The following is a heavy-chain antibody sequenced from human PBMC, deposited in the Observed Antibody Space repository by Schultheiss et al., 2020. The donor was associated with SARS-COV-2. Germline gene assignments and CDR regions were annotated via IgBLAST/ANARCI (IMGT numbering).Heavy chain of an antibody. D-gene: IGHD5/OR15-5a*01. J-gene: IGHJ6*02. CDR3: ASVAGMDV. CDR1: GFTFDDYA. Sequence: GGSLRLSCAASGFTFDDYAMHWVRQAPGKGLEWVSGISWNSGSIGYADSVKGRFTISRDNAKNSLYLQMNSLRAEDTAVYYCASVAGMDVWGQGTTVTVSS. CDR2: ISWNSGSI. V-gene: IGHV3-9*01.